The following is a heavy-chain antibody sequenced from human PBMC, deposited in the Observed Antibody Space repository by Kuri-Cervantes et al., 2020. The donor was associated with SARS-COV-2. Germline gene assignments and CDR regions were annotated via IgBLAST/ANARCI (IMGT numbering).Heavy chain of an antibody. CDR3: AREGPESYCFDP. CDR2: ISAYNGNT. V-gene: IGHV1-18*01. J-gene: IGHJ5*02. Sequence: ASVKVSCKASGYTFTSYGISWVRQAPGQGLEWMGWISAYNGNTNYAQKLQDTVTITGDTSTTTVYMELSSLTSDDTAVYYCAREGPESYCFDPWGQGTLVTVSS. CDR1: GYTFTSYG.